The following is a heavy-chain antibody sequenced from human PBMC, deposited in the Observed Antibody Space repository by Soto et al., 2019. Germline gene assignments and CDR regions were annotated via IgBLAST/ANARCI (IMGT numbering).Heavy chain of an antibody. CDR2: ITLSGGTR. J-gene: IGHJ4*02. CDR3: AKGPLGAVAGTERYFDS. CDR1: GFTFSSYA. V-gene: IGHV3-23*01. Sequence: EVQLLESGGGLVQPGGSLRLSCAPSGFTFSSYAMSWVRQAPGKGLEWVAAITLSGGTRYYTDSVKGRFTISRDNSKNTLYLQMNSLRAEDTAIYYCAKGPLGAVAGTERYFDSWGQGTLVTVSS. D-gene: IGHD6-19*01.